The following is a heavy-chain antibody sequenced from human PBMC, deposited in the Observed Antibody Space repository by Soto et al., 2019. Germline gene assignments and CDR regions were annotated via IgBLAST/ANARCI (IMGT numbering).Heavy chain of an antibody. Sequence: QVQLVESGGGVVQPGRSLRLSCAASGFTFSSYGMHWVRQAPGKGLEWVAVIWYDGSNKYYADSVKGRFTISRDNSKNTLYLQMNSLRAEDTAVYYCARDVWDFWSGNDPMVDYWGQGTLVTVSS. CDR2: IWYDGSNK. D-gene: IGHD3-3*01. CDR3: ARDVWDFWSGNDPMVDY. V-gene: IGHV3-33*01. J-gene: IGHJ4*02. CDR1: GFTFSSYG.